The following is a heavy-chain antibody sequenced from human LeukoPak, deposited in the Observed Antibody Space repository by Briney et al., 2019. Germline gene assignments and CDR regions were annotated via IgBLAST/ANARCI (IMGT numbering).Heavy chain of an antibody. V-gene: IGHV4-34*01. Sequence: KTSETLSLTCAVYGGSFSGYYWSWIRQPPGKGLEWIGEINHSGSTNYNPSLKSRVTISVDTSKYQFSLKLSSETAADTAVYYCARVYYGSGSYLDYWGQGTLVTVSP. D-gene: IGHD3-10*01. CDR1: GGSFSGYY. CDR2: INHSGST. J-gene: IGHJ4*02. CDR3: ARVYYGSGSYLDY.